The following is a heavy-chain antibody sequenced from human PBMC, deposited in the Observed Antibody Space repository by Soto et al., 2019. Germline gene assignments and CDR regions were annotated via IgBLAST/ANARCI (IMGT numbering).Heavy chain of an antibody. Sequence: ASVKVSCKASGYTFTSYDINWVLQAAGQGLEWMGWINPNTGYTDYAQKFQDRVTMTGNTSITTAYMELSGLRSEDTAVYYCVRGRVMITFGVVIVIDYWGQRSPVTVSS. CDR3: VRGRVMITFGVVIVIDY. J-gene: IGHJ4*02. D-gene: IGHD3-16*02. CDR2: INPNTGYT. CDR1: GYTFTSYD. V-gene: IGHV1-8*01.